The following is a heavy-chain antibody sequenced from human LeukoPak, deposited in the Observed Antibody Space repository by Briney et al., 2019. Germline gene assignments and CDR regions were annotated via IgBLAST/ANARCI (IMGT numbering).Heavy chain of an antibody. V-gene: IGHV1-2*02. D-gene: IGHD2-8*01. CDR3: ASNGLATYYYYYMDV. CDR2: INPNSVGT. CDR1: GYTFTGYY. J-gene: IGHJ6*03. Sequence: ASVKVSCKASGYTFTGYYMHWVRQAPGQGLEWMGWINPNSVGTNYAQKFQGRVTMTRDTSISTAYMELSRLRSDDTAVYYCASNGLATYYYYYMDVWGKGTTVTVSS.